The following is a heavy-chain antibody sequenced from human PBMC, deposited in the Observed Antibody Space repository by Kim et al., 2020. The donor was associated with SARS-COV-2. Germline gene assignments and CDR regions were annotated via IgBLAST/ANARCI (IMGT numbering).Heavy chain of an antibody. CDR1: GFTFSHDW. Sequence: GSLRLSCAASGFTFSHDWMTWVRQAPGKGLEWVANINQDGSESYYVDSMKGRFTISRDNAKNSLYLQMNSLRVEDTAVYYCARSVFGDNYWGQGTLVSVSS. D-gene: IGHD3-10*02. CDR3: ARSVFGDNY. CDR2: INQDGSES. V-gene: IGHV3-7*01. J-gene: IGHJ4*02.